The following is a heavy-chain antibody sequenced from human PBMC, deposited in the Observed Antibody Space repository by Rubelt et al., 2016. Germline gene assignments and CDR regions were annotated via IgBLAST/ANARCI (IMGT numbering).Heavy chain of an antibody. Sequence: VQLVESGRGVVQPGGSLRLSCAASGFTFSSYGMHWVRQAPGQGLEWVTFIRSGGSNTYYADSVKGRFTISRDNSKNTLYLQMNSLRAEDTAVYYCAKVRTGTTALTYYYYGMDVWGQGTTVTVSS. D-gene: IGHD1-1*01. CDR3: AKVRTGTTALTYYYYGMDV. CDR1: GFTFSSYG. V-gene: IGHV3-30*02. CDR2: IRSGGSNT. J-gene: IGHJ6*02.